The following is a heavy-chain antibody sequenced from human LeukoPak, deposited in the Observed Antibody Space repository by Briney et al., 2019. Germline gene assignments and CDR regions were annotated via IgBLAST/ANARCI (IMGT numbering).Heavy chain of an antibody. J-gene: IGHJ4*02. D-gene: IGHD6-19*01. CDR3: ARKLQDSSCRHAPGY. CDR2: ITYDGSNK. V-gene: IGHV3-30*04. Sequence: PGGSLRLSCAASGFTFSSYSMLWVRQAPGKGLEWVGVITYDGSNKYYAASVKGRFTISRDNSKNTLFLQMNSTRAEATAVYYCARKLQDSSCRHAPGYWGQGTLVTVSS. CDR1: GFTFSSYS.